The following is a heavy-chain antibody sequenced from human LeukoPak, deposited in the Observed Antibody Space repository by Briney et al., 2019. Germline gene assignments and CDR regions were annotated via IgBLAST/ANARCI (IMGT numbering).Heavy chain of an antibody. CDR2: VYPVDSDT. D-gene: IGHD5-12*01. J-gene: IGHJ5*02. CDR3: ARRGYSGYDGDH. Sequence: GESLQISCKGSGYSFTNYWIGWVRQMPGKGLEWMGIVYPVDSDTRYSPSFQGQVTISVDKSISTAYLQWSSLRASDTAMYYCARRGYSGYDGDHWGQGTLVTVSS. V-gene: IGHV5-51*01. CDR1: GYSFTNYW.